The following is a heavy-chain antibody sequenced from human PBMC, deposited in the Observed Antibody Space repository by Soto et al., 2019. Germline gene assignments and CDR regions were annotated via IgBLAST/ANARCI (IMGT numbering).Heavy chain of an antibody. CDR3: ARGINYYDSSGDSWFDP. J-gene: IGHJ5*02. CDR2: IYHTGTT. Sequence: QLQLQESGSGLMKPSQTLSLTCTVSGGSINSGDYSWTWIRQPPGKGLEWIGYIYHTGTTYYNMSLKSRVTISVDRSKNQFSLKLSSVTAADTAVYYCARGINYYDSSGDSWFDPWGQGTLVTVSS. CDR1: GGSINSGDYS. D-gene: IGHD3-22*01. V-gene: IGHV4-30-2*01.